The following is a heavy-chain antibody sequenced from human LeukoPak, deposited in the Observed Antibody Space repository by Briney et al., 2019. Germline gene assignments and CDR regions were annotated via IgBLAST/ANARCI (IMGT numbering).Heavy chain of an antibody. J-gene: IGHJ4*02. CDR3: AKDPQYYESSGYADY. CDR1: GFIFSSFG. Sequence: GGSLGLSCAASGFIFSSFGMHWVRQAPGMGLEWVAFIRYDGSNPYYADSVKGRFTISRDNAKNTLYLQMNSLRVEETAVYYCAKDPQYYESSGYADYWGQGTLVTVSS. V-gene: IGHV3-30*02. CDR2: IRYDGSNP. D-gene: IGHD3-22*01.